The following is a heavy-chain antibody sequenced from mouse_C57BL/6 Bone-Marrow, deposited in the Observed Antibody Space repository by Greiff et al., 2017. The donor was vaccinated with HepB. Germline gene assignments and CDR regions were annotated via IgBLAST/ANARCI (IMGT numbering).Heavy chain of an antibody. Sequence: QVQLKQSGPELVKPGASVKISCKASGYAFSSSWMNWVKQRPGKGLEWIGRIYPGDGDTNYNGKFKGKATLTADKSSSTAYMQLSSLTSEDSAVYFCARGRPYDRYFDYWGQGTTLTVSS. CDR2: IYPGDGDT. CDR1: GYAFSSSW. J-gene: IGHJ2*01. V-gene: IGHV1-82*01. D-gene: IGHD2-3*01. CDR3: ARGRPYDRYFDY.